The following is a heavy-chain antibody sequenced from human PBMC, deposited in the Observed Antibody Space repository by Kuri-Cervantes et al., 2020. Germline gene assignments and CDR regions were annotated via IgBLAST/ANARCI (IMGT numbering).Heavy chain of an antibody. CDR2: INWNGGST. CDR1: GFTFRKYG. Sequence: GESLKISCAASGFTFRKYGMHWVRQAPGKGLEWVSGINWNGGSTGYADSVKGRFTISRDNAKNSLYLQMNSLRTEDTALYYCAKDIRGVRFWNYGMDVWGQGTTVTVSS. D-gene: IGHD3-3*01. J-gene: IGHJ6*02. V-gene: IGHV3-20*04. CDR3: AKDIRGVRFWNYGMDV.